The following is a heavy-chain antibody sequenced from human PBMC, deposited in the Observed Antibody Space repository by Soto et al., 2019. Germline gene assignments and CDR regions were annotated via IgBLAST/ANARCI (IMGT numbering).Heavy chain of an antibody. J-gene: IGHJ3*02. Sequence: GGSLRLSCAASGFTFSSYGMHWVRQAPGKGLEWVAVIWYDGSNKYYADSVKGRFTISRDNSKNTLYLQMNSLRAEDTAAYYCAREKLLYYYDSSGYLPDAFDIWGQGTMVTVSS. CDR2: IWYDGSNK. CDR1: GFTFSSYG. D-gene: IGHD3-22*01. V-gene: IGHV3-33*01. CDR3: AREKLLYYYDSSGYLPDAFDI.